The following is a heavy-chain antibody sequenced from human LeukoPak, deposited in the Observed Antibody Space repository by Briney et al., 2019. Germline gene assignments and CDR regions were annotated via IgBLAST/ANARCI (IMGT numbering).Heavy chain of an antibody. D-gene: IGHD4-11*01. J-gene: IGHJ5*02. V-gene: IGHV3-21*01. CDR1: GFTFSSYS. CDR3: ARDGTVTAGPFDP. CDR2: ISSSSSYI. Sequence: GGSLRLSCAASGFTFSSYSMNWVRQAPGKGLEWVSSISSSSSYIYYADSVKGRFTISRDNAKNSLYLQMNSLRAEDTAVYYCARDGTVTAGPFDPWGRGTLVTVSS.